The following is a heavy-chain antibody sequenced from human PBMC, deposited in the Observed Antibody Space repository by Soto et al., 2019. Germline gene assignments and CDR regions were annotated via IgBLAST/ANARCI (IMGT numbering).Heavy chain of an antibody. V-gene: IGHV3-9*01. CDR1: GFTFDDYA. J-gene: IGHJ4*02. CDR3: VKDSESSGYLTQLDY. D-gene: IGHD3-22*01. CDR2: LTWNGEVL. Sequence: PGGSLRLSCVASGFTFDDYAIHWVRQTPGKGLEWVSGLTWNGEVLGYADSVKGRFTISRDNAKNSLYLEMNSLRPEDTALYYCVKDSESSGYLTQLDYWGQGTLVTVSS.